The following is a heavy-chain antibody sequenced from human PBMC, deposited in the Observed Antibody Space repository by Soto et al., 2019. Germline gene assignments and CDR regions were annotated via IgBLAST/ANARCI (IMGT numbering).Heavy chain of an antibody. V-gene: IGHV3-30-3*01. CDR1: RFTFSSYA. Sequence: GGSLRLSCAASRFTFSSYAMDWVRQAPGKGLEWVAVISHDGSEKYYGDSVKGRFTISRDNPKNTVYLQMNSLRPEDTAVYYCAGAAAYLYHYYYAMDVWGQGTAVTVSS. CDR2: ISHDGSEK. J-gene: IGHJ6*02. CDR3: AGAAAYLYHYYYAMDV. D-gene: IGHD6-13*01.